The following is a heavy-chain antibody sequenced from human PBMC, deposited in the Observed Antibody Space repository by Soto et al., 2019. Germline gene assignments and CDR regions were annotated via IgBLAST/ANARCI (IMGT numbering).Heavy chain of an antibody. D-gene: IGHD3-9*01. J-gene: IGHJ4*02. CDR1: GDSINSDNYY. CDR2: IHYRGNT. V-gene: IGHV4-39*01. CDR3: ARLEGLATISYYFDY. Sequence: PSETLSLTCSVSGDSINSDNYYWGWIRQPPGKGLEWIGSIHYRGNTYYNPSLKTRVTISLDKSKSQFSLKLNSVTAADSAVYFCARLEGLATISYYFDYWGQGTLVTVSS.